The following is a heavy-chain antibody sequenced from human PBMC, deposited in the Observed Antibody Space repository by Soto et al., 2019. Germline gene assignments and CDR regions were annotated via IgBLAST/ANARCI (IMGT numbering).Heavy chain of an antibody. CDR3: ARGESDSSGYYSFDY. V-gene: IGHV1-69*12. CDR2: IIPIFGTA. J-gene: IGHJ4*02. D-gene: IGHD3-22*01. Sequence: QVQLVQSGAEVKKPGSSVKVSCKASGGTFSRYAISWVRQAPGQGLEWMGGIIPIFGTANYAQKFQGRVTITADESSSTVYMELSSLRSEDTAVYYCARGESDSSGYYSFDYWGQGTLVTVSS. CDR1: GGTFSRYA.